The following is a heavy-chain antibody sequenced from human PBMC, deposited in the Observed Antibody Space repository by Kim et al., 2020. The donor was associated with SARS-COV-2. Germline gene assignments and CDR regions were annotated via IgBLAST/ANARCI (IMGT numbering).Heavy chain of an antibody. Sequence: ASVKVSCKASGYTFTSYYMHWVRQAPGQGLEWMGIINPSGGSTSYAQKFQGRVTMTRDTSTSTVYMVLSSLRSEDTAVYYCARDTGGIAAAGTPFDPWGQGTLVTVSS. D-gene: IGHD6-13*01. J-gene: IGHJ5*02. CDR1: GYTFTSYY. CDR3: ARDTGGIAAAGTPFDP. CDR2: INPSGGST. V-gene: IGHV1-46*01.